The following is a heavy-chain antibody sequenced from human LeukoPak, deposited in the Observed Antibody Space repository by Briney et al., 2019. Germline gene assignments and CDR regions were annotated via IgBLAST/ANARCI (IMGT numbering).Heavy chain of an antibody. CDR1: GGSISSSSYY. V-gene: IGHV4-39*01. CDR2: IYYSGST. J-gene: IGHJ5*02. Sequence: SETLSLTCTVSGGSISSSSYYWGWIRQPPGKGLEWIGSIYYSGSTYYNPSLKSRVTISVDTSKNQFSLKLSSVTAADTAVYYCARGNCPDRGRGRKKWLKAQCDNWFDPWGQGTLVTVSS. CDR3: ARGNCPDRGRGRKKWLKAQCDNWFDP. D-gene: IGHD5-12*01.